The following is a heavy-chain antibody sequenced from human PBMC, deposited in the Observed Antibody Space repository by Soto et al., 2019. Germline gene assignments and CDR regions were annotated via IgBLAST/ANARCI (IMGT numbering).Heavy chain of an antibody. CDR1: GFTFSSYA. D-gene: IGHD3-22*01. J-gene: IGHJ5*02. V-gene: IGHV3-23*01. Sequence: PGGSLRLSCAASGFTFSSYAMSWVRQASGKGLEWVSAISGSGGSTYYADSVKGRFTISRDNSKNTLYLQMNSLRAEDTAVYYCAKDTTDSSPGWLDPRDKGTLVTVSS. CDR2: ISGSGGST. CDR3: AKDTTDSSPGWLDP.